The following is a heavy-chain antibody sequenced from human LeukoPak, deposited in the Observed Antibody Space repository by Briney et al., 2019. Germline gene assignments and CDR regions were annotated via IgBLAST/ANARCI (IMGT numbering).Heavy chain of an antibody. Sequence: PGGSLRLSCAASGFTFTTYWMSWVRQAPGKGLEWVANIKQDGSEKYYVDSVKGRFTISRDNSKNSLYLQMNSLRTEDTALYYCAKAALVATIRGYYFDYWGQGTLVTVSS. D-gene: IGHD5-12*01. J-gene: IGHJ4*02. CDR3: AKAALVATIRGYYFDY. V-gene: IGHV3-7*03. CDR1: GFTFTTYW. CDR2: IKQDGSEK.